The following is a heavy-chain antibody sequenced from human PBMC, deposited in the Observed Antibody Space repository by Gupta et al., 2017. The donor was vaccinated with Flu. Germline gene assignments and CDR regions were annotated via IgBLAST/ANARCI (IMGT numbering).Heavy chain of an antibody. Sequence: QVQLVESGGGVVQPGRSLRLSCAASGFTFSSYGMHWVRQAPGKGLEWVAVIWYNGSNKYYADSVKGRFTISRDNSKNTLYLQMNSLRAEDTAVYYCARDRSVAARGRNWFDPWGQGTLVTVSS. CDR1: GFTFSSYG. J-gene: IGHJ5*02. V-gene: IGHV3-33*01. D-gene: IGHD6-6*01. CDR2: IWYNGSNK. CDR3: ARDRSVAARGRNWFDP.